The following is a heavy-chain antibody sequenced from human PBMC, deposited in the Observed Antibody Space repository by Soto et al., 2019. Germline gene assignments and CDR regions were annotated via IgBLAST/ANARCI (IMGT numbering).Heavy chain of an antibody. D-gene: IGHD3-10*01. CDR1: GVSITSFF. Sequence: SETLSLTCTVSGVSITSFFWSWIRQPPGKGLDWIGSISFSGATYSNPSLKGRAALSVDTSKNHLSLTLNSVTSADTAVYFCARDRGDGYKLYFAFWGQGNQVTVP. CDR2: ISFSGAT. V-gene: IGHV4-59*01. CDR3: ARDRGDGYKLYFAF. J-gene: IGHJ4*02.